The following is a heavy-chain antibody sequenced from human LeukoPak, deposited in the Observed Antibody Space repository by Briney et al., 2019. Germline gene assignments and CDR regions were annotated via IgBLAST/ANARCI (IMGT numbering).Heavy chain of an antibody. D-gene: IGHD1-26*01. CDR3: ARARIMGGSGAFDI. CDR2: IKQDGSER. V-gene: IGHV3-7*05. J-gene: IGHJ3*02. CDR1: GFTFNNYW. Sequence: GGSLRLSCVASGFTFNNYWMTWVRQAPGKGLEWVANIKQDGSERYYVDSVKGRLTIFRDNAKNLLYLQMNSLRVEDTAVYYCARARIMGGSGAFDIWGQGTMVTVSS.